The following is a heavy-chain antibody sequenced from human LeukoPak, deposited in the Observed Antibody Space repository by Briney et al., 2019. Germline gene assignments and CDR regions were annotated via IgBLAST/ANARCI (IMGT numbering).Heavy chain of an antibody. D-gene: IGHD2-15*01. CDR1: GFTFSSYE. CDR3: AREWCSGGSYQSAFDI. J-gene: IGHJ3*02. V-gene: IGHV3-48*03. CDR2: ISSSGSTI. Sequence: GGSLRLSCAASGFTFSSYEMNWVRQAPGKGLEWVSYISSSGSTIYYADSVKGRFTISRDNAKNSLYLQMNSLRAEDTAVYYCAREWCSGGSYQSAFDIWGQGTMVTVSS.